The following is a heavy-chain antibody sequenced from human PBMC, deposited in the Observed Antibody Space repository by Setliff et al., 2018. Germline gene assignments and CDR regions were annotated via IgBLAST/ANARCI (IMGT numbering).Heavy chain of an antibody. D-gene: IGHD4-17*01. CDR3: ARDRVTTLENYYYYYGMDV. CDR2: IYYSGST. V-gene: IGHV4-39*07. Sequence: SETLSLTCTVSGGSISSSSYYWGWIRQPPGKGLEWIGSIYYSGSTYYNPSLKSRVTISVDTSKNQFSLKLSSVTAADTAVYYCARDRVTTLENYYYYYGMDVWGQGTTVTVFS. J-gene: IGHJ6*02. CDR1: GGSISSSSYY.